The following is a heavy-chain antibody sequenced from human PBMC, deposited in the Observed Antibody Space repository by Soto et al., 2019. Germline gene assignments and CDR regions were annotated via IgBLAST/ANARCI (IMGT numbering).Heavy chain of an antibody. J-gene: IGHJ6*02. D-gene: IGHD6-6*01. CDR2: INAGNGNT. V-gene: IGHV1-3*01. CDR3: ARGDSSSSSWGYYHYYGMDV. CDR1: GYTFTSYA. Sequence: ASVKVSCKASGYTFTSYAMHWVRQAPGQRLEWMGWINAGNGNTKYSQKFQGRVTITRDTSASTAYMELSSLRSEDTAVYYCARGDSSSSSWGYYHYYGMDVWGQGTTVTVSS.